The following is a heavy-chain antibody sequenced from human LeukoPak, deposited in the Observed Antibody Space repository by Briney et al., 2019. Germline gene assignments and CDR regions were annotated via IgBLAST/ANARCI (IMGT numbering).Heavy chain of an antibody. J-gene: IGHJ3*02. CDR2: ISASTGII. D-gene: IGHD1-26*01. CDR1: GFTFSSYS. V-gene: IGHV3-48*01. Sequence: GGSLRLSCAASGFTFSSYSMNWVRQAPGKGLEWVSCISASTGIIYYADSVKGRFTISRGDAKNSLYLQMNSLRAEDTAVYYCARRQGRRGIVGPTILKGAFDIWGQGTMVTVSS. CDR3: ARRQGRRGIVGPTILKGAFDI.